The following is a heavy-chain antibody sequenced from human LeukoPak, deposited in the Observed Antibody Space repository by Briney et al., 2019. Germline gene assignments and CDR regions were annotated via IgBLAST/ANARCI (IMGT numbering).Heavy chain of an antibody. D-gene: IGHD3-10*01. CDR3: ARSLHDSGVIYGMDV. J-gene: IGHJ6*04. CDR1: GGSFSGYS. Sequence: SETLSLTCAVYGGSFSGYSWSWVRQPPGKGLEWIGDITHSGTTNYNAFLESRVTISVDTSKNQFSMKVTSVTAADTAVYYCARSLHDSGVIYGMDVWGKGTTVTVSS. CDR2: ITHSGTT. V-gene: IGHV4-34*01.